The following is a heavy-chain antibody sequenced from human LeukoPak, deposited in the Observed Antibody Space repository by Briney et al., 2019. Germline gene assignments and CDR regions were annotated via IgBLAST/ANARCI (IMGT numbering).Heavy chain of an antibody. D-gene: IGHD3-22*01. J-gene: IGHJ4*02. Sequence: SETLSLTCTVSGGSISSYYWSWIRQPPGKGLEWIGYIYYSGSTNYNPSLKSRVTISVDTSKNQFSLKLRSVTAADTAVYYCARTYYYDSSGRPFDYWGQGTLVTVSS. CDR1: GGSISSYY. CDR2: IYYSGST. V-gene: IGHV4-59*01. CDR3: ARTYYYDSSGRPFDY.